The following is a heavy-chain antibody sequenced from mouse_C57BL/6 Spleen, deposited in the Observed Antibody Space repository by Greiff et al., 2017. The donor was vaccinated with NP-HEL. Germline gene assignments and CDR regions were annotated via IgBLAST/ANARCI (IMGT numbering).Heavy chain of an antibody. J-gene: IGHJ4*01. CDR3: AGRVSTVVDTFYFAMDY. V-gene: IGHV14-2*01. Sequence: EVQLQESGAELEKPGASVKLSCTASGFNIKDYYMHWVKQRTEQGLEWIGRIDPEDGETKYAPKFQGKATITADTSSNTAYLQLSSLTSEDTAVYYCAGRVSTVVDTFYFAMDYWGQGTSVTVSS. CDR2: IDPEDGET. CDR1: GFNIKDYY. D-gene: IGHD1-1*01.